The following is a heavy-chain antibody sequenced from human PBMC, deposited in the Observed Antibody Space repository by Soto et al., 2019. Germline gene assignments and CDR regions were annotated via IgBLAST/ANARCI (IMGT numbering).Heavy chain of an antibody. CDR1: GYTFTSYG. V-gene: IGHV1-18*01. D-gene: IGHD3-16*02. J-gene: IGHJ4*02. CDR2: ISAYNGNT. Sequence: QVQLVQSGAEVKKPGASVKVSCKASGYTFTSYGISWVRQAPGQGLEWMGWISAYNGNTNYAQKLQGRVTMTTDTPRSTANWEGRSLRSDARAFYYWGRVRVYIGGGYRYFDSGAQGPLVTVSS. CDR3: GRVRVYIGGGYRYFDS.